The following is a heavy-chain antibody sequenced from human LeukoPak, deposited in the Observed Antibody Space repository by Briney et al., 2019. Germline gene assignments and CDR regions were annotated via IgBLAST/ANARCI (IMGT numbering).Heavy chain of an antibody. CDR3: AKGYNDFWSGHNHAFDR. CDR1: GFTFSNHA. J-gene: IGHJ3*02. Sequence: AGSLRLSCEASGFTFSNHAMHWVRQAPGKGLDWVAVVWFEGTDKYYADYVKGRFTVSRDNSKNTLYLQMNSLRAEDTGVYFCAKGYNDFWSGHNHAFDRWGLGTMVTVSS. V-gene: IGHV3-33*06. CDR2: VWFEGTDK. D-gene: IGHD3-3*01.